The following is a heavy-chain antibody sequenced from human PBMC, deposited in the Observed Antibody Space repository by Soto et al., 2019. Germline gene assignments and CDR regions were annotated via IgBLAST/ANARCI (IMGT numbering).Heavy chain of an antibody. V-gene: IGHV2-70*01. D-gene: IGHD3-10*02. Sequence: SGPTLVNPXQTLTLTCTFSGFSLSTSGMCVSWIRQPPGKALEWLALIDWDDDKYYSTSLKTRLTISKDTSKNQVVLTMTNMDPVDTATYYCARMGTTMYYSYYYGMDVWGQGTTVTVSS. CDR3: ARMGTTMYYSYYYGMDV. J-gene: IGHJ6*02. CDR1: GFSLSTSGMC. CDR2: IDWDDDK.